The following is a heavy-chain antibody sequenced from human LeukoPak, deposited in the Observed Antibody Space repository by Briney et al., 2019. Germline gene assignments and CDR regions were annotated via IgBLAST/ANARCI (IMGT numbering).Heavy chain of an antibody. D-gene: IGHD3-10*01. CDR1: GGSFSGYY. CDR3: AISFDGSGSYGVDY. CDR2: INHSGST. V-gene: IGHV4-34*01. J-gene: IGHJ4*02. Sequence: SETLSLTCAVYGGSFSGYYWSWIRQPPGKGLEWIGEINHSGSTNYNPSLKSRVTISVDTSKNQFSLKLSSVTAADTAVYYCAISFDGSGSYGVDYWGQGTLVTVSS.